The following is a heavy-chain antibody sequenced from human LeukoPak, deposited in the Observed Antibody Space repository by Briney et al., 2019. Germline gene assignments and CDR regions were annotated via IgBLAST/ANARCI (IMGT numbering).Heavy chain of an antibody. V-gene: IGHV3-7*05. CDR2: IKRDGSEK. CDR3: AGYSSTYY. Sequence: GRSLRLSCAASGFIFRSYWMSWVRQAPGKGLEWVANIKRDGSEKYYVDSVKGRFTISRDNARNSLYLQMNSLRAEDTAVYYCAGYSSTYYWGQGSLVTVSS. CDR1: GFIFRSYW. J-gene: IGHJ4*02. D-gene: IGHD6-13*01.